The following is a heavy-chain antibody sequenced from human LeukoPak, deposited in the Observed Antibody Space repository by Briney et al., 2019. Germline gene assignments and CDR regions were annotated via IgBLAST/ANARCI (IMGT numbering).Heavy chain of an antibody. V-gene: IGHV4-59*01. CDR3: AREGSIAVAGTV. CDR1: GGSISCYH. Sequence: SETLSLTRIVSGGSISCYHWIWIRQPPGKGLEWIGYIYYSGSTNYNPSLKSRVTISVDTSKNQFSLKLSSVAAADTAVYYCAREGSIAVAGTVWGQGTLVTVSS. CDR2: IYYSGST. J-gene: IGHJ4*02. D-gene: IGHD6-19*01.